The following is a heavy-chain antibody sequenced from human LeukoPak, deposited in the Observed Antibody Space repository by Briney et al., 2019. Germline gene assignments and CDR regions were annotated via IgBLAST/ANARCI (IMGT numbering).Heavy chain of an antibody. Sequence: GGSLRLSCAASGFTFSHYAMSWVRQAPGKGLVWVSRINSDGSSTSYADSVKGRFTISRDNAKNTLYLQMNSLRAEDTAVYYCVSSSHSGSYGYWGQGTLVTVSS. CDR1: GFTFSHYA. CDR2: INSDGSST. D-gene: IGHD1-26*01. CDR3: VSSSHSGSYGY. V-gene: IGHV3-74*01. J-gene: IGHJ4*02.